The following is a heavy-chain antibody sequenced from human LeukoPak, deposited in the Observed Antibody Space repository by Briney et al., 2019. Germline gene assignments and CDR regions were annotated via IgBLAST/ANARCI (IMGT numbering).Heavy chain of an antibody. J-gene: IGHJ1*01. D-gene: IGHD5-24*01. CDR2: IYDSGST. CDR1: GGSIRSSYYY. V-gene: IGHV4-39*01. Sequence: SETLSLTCTVSGGSIRSSYYYWGWIRQPPGKGLEWIGSIYDSGSTHNNPSLKSRVTLSVDTSKNQFSLKLSSVTAADTAVYFCARPVEMSAYFPHWGQGTLVSVSS. CDR3: ARPVEMSAYFPH.